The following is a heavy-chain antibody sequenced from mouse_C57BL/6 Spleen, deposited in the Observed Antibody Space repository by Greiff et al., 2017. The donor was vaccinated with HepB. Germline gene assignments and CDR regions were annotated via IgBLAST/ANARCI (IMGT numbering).Heavy chain of an antibody. V-gene: IGHV1-58*01. D-gene: IGHD1-1*01. CDR2: IYIGNGYT. Sequence: EVQLKESGAELVRPGSSVKMSCKTSGYTFTSYGINWVKQRPGQGLEWIGYIYIGNGYTEYNEKFKGKATLTSDTSSSTAYMQLSSLTSEDSAIYFCARTHYYGSSYGGAMDYWGQGTSVTVSS. J-gene: IGHJ4*01. CDR3: ARTHYYGSSYGGAMDY. CDR1: GYTFTSYG.